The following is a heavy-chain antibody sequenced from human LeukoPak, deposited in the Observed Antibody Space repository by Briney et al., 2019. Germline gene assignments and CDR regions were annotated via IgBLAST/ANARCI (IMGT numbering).Heavy chain of an antibody. Sequence: GGSLRLSCAASGFTVSSDYMIWLRQAPGKGLEWVSVIYSGGSTYYADSVKGRFTISRDKSKNTVYLQMNSLRFEDTAMYYCARNWFDPWGQGTLVTVSS. J-gene: IGHJ5*02. V-gene: IGHV3-53*05. CDR3: ARNWFDP. CDR1: GFTVSSDY. CDR2: IYSGGST.